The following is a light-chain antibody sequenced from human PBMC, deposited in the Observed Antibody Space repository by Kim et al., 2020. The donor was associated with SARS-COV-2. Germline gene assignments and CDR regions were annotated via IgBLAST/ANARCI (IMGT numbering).Light chain of an antibody. Sequence: PGMTICCTGGGNNIGSNTVHWYQQNPGPAPVFVIHYDTDRPSGVPDRFSGSNSGNTASLNISRVEVEDEADYYCQAWDSGIDHVVFGGGTQLTVL. V-gene: IGLV3-21*04. CDR2: YDT. CDR1: NIGSNT. J-gene: IGLJ2*01. CDR3: QAWDSGIDHVV.